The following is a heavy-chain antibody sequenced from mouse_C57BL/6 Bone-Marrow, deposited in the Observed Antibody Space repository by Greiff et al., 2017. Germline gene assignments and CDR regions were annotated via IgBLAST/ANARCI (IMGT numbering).Heavy chain of an antibody. CDR3: ARAYYYGSSAWFAY. CDR1: GFTFSSYT. CDR2: ISGGGGNT. J-gene: IGHJ3*01. V-gene: IGHV5-9*01. D-gene: IGHD1-1*01. Sequence: EVHLVESGGGLVKPGGSLKLSCAASGFTFSSYTMSWVRQTPEKRLEWVATISGGGGNTYYPDSVKGRFTISRDNAKNTLYLQMSSLRSEDTALYYCARAYYYGSSAWFAYWGQGTLVTGSA.